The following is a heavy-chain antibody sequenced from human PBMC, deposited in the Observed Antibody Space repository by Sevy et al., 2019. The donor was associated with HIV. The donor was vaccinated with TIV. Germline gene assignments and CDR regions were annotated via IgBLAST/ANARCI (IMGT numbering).Heavy chain of an antibody. CDR2: ISGSGVTT. D-gene: IGHD6-19*01. Sequence: GGSLRLSCAASGFTFSTYAMSWVRQAPGKGLEWVSGISGSGVTTYYADSVKGRFTISRDNSKNTLYLQMNSLTAEDTAVYCCAKAGVRVGGTFDLFYFDYWGQGTLVTVSS. CDR3: AKAGVRVGGTFDLFYFDY. CDR1: GFTFSTYA. J-gene: IGHJ4*02. V-gene: IGHV3-23*01.